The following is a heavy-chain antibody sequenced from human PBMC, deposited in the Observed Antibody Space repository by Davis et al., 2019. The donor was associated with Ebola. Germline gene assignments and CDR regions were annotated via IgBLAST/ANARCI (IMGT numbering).Heavy chain of an antibody. CDR2: IIPIFGTA. D-gene: IGHD1-26*01. CDR3: ARGREGATYDYYYGMDV. J-gene: IGHJ6*02. Sequence: AASVKVSCKASGGTFSSYAISWVRQAPGQGLEWMGGIIPIFGTANYAQKFQGRVTITADESTSTAYMELSSLRSEDTAVYYCARGREGATYDYYYGMDVWGQGTTVTVSS. V-gene: IGHV1-69*13. CDR1: GGTFSSYA.